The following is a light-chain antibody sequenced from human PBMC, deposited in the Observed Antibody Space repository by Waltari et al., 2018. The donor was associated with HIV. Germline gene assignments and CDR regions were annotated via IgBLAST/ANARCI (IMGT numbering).Light chain of an antibody. J-gene: IGKJ1*01. CDR3: QKYNSGQWT. CDR2: AAS. V-gene: IGKV1-27*01. CDR1: QGITDY. Sequence: DIQMTQSPSSLSASVGDRVTITCRASQGITDYLAWYQQKPGKVPTLLIYAASTLQSGVPSRFSGSGSGTDFTLTITSLQPEDVATYYCQKYNSGQWTFGQGTKVEI.